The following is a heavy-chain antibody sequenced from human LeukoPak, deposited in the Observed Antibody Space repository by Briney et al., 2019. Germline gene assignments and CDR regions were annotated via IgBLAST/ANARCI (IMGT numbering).Heavy chain of an antibody. V-gene: IGHV3-66*01. CDR2: IYSGGST. D-gene: IGHD1-26*01. J-gene: IGHJ4*02. Sequence: PGGSLRLSCAAAGFTVSSNYMSWVRQAPWRWREWVSVIYSGGSTYYADSVKGRFTISRDNSKNTLYLQMNSLRAEDTAVYYCARAGGIVGAAGDYWGQGTLVTVSS. CDR3: ARAGGIVGAAGDY. CDR1: GFTVSSNY.